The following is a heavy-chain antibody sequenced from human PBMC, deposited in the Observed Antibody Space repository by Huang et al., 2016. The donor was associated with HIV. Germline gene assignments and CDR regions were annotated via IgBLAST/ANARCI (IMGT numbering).Heavy chain of an antibody. J-gene: IGHJ3*01. CDR2: ISAFNGDK. CDR1: GYSFQDYG. V-gene: IGHV1-18*01. Sequence: QAQLMQSGPEVKKPGASVKVSCKTSGYSFQDYGITWVRQAPGQVPELVGWISAFNGDKEIAQRLQGRVTLTTDTSTSMAYMELRSLRFDDPAVYFCARDPKYHRIGYYRQRRGIDVWGQGTMVSVSS. D-gene: IGHD3-22*01. CDR3: ARDPKYHRIGYYRQRRGIDV.